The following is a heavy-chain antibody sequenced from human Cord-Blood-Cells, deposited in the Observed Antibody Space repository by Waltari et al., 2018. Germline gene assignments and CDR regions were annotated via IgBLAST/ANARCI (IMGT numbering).Heavy chain of an antibody. V-gene: IGHV3-13*01. CDR1: GFTFSSYD. CDR3: ARAPPSDDAFDI. Sequence: EVQLVESGGGLVQPGGSLRLSCAASGFTFSSYDMHWVRQATGKGLEWVSAIGTAGDTYYPGSVKGRFTISRENAKNTLYLQMNSLRAGDTAVYYCARAPPSDDAFDIWGQGTMVTVSS. J-gene: IGHJ3*02. CDR2: IGTAGDT.